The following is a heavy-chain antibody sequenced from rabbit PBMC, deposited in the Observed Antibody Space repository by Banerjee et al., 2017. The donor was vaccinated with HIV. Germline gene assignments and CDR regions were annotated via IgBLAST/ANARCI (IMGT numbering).Heavy chain of an antibody. CDR2: ISTGSAST. V-gene: IGHV1S45*01. CDR1: GFSFSGSYW. CDR3: ARALDL. Sequence: EESGGDLVKPEGSLTLTCTASGFSFSGSYWICWVRQAPGKGLEWIGCISTGSASTYYASWAKGRFTVSKTSSTTVDLKMTNLTAADTATYFCARALDLWGQGTLVTVS. J-gene: IGHJ3*01.